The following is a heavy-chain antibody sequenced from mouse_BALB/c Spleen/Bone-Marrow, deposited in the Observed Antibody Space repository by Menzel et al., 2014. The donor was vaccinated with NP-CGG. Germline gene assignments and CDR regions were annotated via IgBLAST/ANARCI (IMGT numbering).Heavy chain of an antibody. J-gene: IGHJ4*01. V-gene: IGHV1-54*01. D-gene: IGHD2-4*01. CDR2: INPGSGGT. CDR3: ARDGDYDEGYAMDY. CDR1: GYAFANYL. Sequence: QVQLQQSGAELVRPGTSVKVSCKASGYAFANYLIEWVKQRPGQGLEWIGVINPGSGGTNYYEKFKGKATLTADKSSSTAYMQLSSLTSDDSAVYFCARDGDYDEGYAMDYWGQGTSVTVSS.